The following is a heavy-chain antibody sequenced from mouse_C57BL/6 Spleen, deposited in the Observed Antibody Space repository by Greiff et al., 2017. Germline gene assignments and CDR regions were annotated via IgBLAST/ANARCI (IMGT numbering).Heavy chain of an antibody. CDR3: TRKYPRSYWYFDV. CDR2: IDPETGGT. J-gene: IGHJ1*03. V-gene: IGHV1-15*01. Sequence: QVQLQQSGAELVRPGASVTLSCKASGYTFTDYEMHWVKQTPVHGLEWIGAIDPETGGTAYNQKFKGKAILTADKSSSTAYMELRSLTSEDSAVYYCTRKYPRSYWYFDVWGTGTTVTVSS. D-gene: IGHD2-10*02. CDR1: GYTFTDYE.